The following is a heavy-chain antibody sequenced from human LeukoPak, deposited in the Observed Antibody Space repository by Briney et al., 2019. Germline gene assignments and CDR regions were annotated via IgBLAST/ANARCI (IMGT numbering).Heavy chain of an antibody. CDR1: GFTFDDYA. D-gene: IGHD1-7*01. V-gene: IGHV3-9*01. CDR2: ISWNSGSI. CDR3: AKDATPGNSMWDYFDY. J-gene: IGHJ4*02. Sequence: GGSLRLSCAASGFTFDDYAMHWVRQAPGKGLEWVSGISWNSGSIGYADSVKGRFTVSRDNSKNTLFLQMNSLRAEDTAVYYCAKDATPGNSMWDYFDYWGQGTLVTVSS.